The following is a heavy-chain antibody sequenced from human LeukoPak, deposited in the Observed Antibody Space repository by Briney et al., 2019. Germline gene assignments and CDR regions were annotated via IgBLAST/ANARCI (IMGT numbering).Heavy chain of an antibody. CDR3: SRDGGSFLFDC. CDR2: ISVSSDYI. D-gene: IGHD1-26*01. CDR1: GFTFSSHS. Sequence: GGSLRLSCAASGFTFSSHSMHWVRQAPGKGLYWVSSISVSSDYIYYADSVKGRFTISRDNAKNSLYLQMNSLTAEDTAVYYCSRDGGSFLFDCWGQGTLVTVSS. V-gene: IGHV3-21*01. J-gene: IGHJ4*02.